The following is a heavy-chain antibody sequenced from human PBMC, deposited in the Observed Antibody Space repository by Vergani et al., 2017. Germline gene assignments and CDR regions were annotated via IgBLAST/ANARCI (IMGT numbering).Heavy chain of an antibody. D-gene: IGHD2-21*01. CDR2: IYTSGST. Sequence: QVQLQESGPGLVKPSQTLSLTCTVSGGSISSGSYYWSWIRQPAGKGLEWIGRIYTSGSTNYNPSLKSRVTISVDTSKNQFSLKLSSVTAADTAVYYCAREFERLCYYYYMDVWGKGTTVTVSS. J-gene: IGHJ6*03. CDR1: GGSISSGSYY. V-gene: IGHV4-61*02. CDR3: AREFERLCYYYYMDV.